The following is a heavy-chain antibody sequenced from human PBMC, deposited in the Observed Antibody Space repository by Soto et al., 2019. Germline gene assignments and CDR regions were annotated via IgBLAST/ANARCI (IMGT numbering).Heavy chain of an antibody. CDR3: ATGGYCSGGSCYSHLQYFDY. D-gene: IGHD2-15*01. CDR1: GYTFTSYG. J-gene: IGHJ4*02. V-gene: IGHV1-18*04. Sequence: ASVKVSCKASGYTFTSYGISWVRQAPGQGLEWMGWISAYNGNTNYAQKLQGRVTMTTYPSTSTAYMELRSLRSDDTAVYYCATGGYCSGGSCYSHLQYFDYWGQGTLVTVSS. CDR2: ISAYNGNT.